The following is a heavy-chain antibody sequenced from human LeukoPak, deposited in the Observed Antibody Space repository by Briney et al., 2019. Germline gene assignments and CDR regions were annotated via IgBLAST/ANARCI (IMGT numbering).Heavy chain of an antibody. CDR3: ARGGYTYGLDS. CDR2: LSAAGRTI. D-gene: IGHD5-18*01. CDR1: GFALTSYS. Sequence: GGSLRLSCAASGFALTSYSMNWARQAPGKGLEWISYLSAAGRTIYYADSVQGRFSISRDTAKNTVSLQMGSLRADDTAVYYCARGGYTYGLDSWGQGVLVVVSS. J-gene: IGHJ4*02. V-gene: IGHV3-48*01.